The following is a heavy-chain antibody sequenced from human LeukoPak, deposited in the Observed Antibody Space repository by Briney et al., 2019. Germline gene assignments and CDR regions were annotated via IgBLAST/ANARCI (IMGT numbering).Heavy chain of an antibody. CDR2: IYHSGST. CDR3: ASARGYSYLYFDL. Sequence: SQTLSLTCAVSGGSFSSGGYSWSWIRPPPGKGLEWIGYIYHSGSTYYNPSLKSRVTISVDRSKNQFSLNLSSVTAADTAVYYCASARGYSYLYFDLWGRGTLVTVSS. D-gene: IGHD5-18*01. J-gene: IGHJ2*01. CDR1: GGSFSSGGYS. V-gene: IGHV4-30-2*01.